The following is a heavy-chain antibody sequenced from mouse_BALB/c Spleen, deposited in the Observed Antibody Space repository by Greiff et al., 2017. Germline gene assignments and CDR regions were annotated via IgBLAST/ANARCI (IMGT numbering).Heavy chain of an antibody. Sequence: EVKLMESGPGLVKPSQSLSLTCTVTGYSITSDYAWNWIRQFPGNKLEWMGYISYSGSTSYNPSLKSRISITRDTSKNQFFLQLNSVTTEDTATYYCAREGITTATRAMDYWGQGTSVTVSS. CDR2: ISYSGST. V-gene: IGHV3-2*02. CDR3: AREGITTATRAMDY. J-gene: IGHJ4*01. CDR1: GYSITSDYA. D-gene: IGHD1-2*01.